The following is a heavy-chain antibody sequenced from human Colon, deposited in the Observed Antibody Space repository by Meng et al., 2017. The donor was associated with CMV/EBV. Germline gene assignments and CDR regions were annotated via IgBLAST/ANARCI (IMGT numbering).Heavy chain of an antibody. D-gene: IGHD1-26*01. CDR3: ARGWELGS. Sequence: QVYRPQSGPDLLHPPQTSSLPCASSGDSVSSDSAAWIWIRQSPSRGLEWLGRTYYRSQWYFDYDVSVIGRITINADTSKNEFSLQLRSVTPDDTAVYYCARGWELGSWGQGTLVTVSS. J-gene: IGHJ4*02. CDR2: TYYRSQWYF. CDR1: GDSVSSDSAA. V-gene: IGHV6-1*01.